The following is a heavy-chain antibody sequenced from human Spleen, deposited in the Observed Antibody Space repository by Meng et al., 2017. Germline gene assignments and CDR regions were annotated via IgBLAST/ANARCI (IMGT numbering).Heavy chain of an antibody. D-gene: IGHD3-16*01. Sequence: ASVKVSCKASGYTFTSYAMNWVRQAPGQGLEWMGWMNANSGKTGYAQKFQGRVTMTWDTSISTAYLDLSSLTSDDTAVYYCARELGLGAFDIWGQGTMVTVSS. V-gene: IGHV1-8*02. CDR1: GYTFTSYA. J-gene: IGHJ3*02. CDR2: MNANSGKT. CDR3: ARELGLGAFDI.